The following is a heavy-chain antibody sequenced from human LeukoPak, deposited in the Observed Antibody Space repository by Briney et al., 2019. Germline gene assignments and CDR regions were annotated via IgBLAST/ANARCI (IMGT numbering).Heavy chain of an antibody. CDR3: ARLSGWLQTGYFDY. CDR2: ISWNSGSI. V-gene: IGHV3-9*01. Sequence: PGGSLRLSCAASGFTFSRYWMHWVRQAPGKGLEWVSGISWNSGSIGYADSVKGRFTISRDNAKNSLYPQMNSLRAEDTALYYCARLSGWLQTGYFDYWGQGTLVTVSS. D-gene: IGHD5-24*01. CDR1: GFTFSRYW. J-gene: IGHJ4*02.